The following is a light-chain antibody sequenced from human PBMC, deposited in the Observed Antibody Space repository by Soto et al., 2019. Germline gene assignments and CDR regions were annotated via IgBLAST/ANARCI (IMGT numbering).Light chain of an antibody. Sequence: QSVLTQPPSVSGAPGQRVTISCTGSSSNIGAGYDVHWYQQLPGTAPKLLIFGNCNRPSGVPDRFSGSKSGTSASLAITGLQPEDEADYYCQSYDSSLSGYVVFGGGTKVTVL. CDR2: GNC. J-gene: IGLJ2*01. V-gene: IGLV1-40*01. CDR1: SSNIGAGYD. CDR3: QSYDSSLSGYVV.